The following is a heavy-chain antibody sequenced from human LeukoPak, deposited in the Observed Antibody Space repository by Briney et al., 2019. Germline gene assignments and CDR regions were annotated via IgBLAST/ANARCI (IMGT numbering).Heavy chain of an antibody. CDR2: LTSKAYGGTT. Sequence: PGGSLGLPRTAPGFTFGDFAMTWVPQAPGKGLGGVGFLTSKAYGGTTEYAASVKGRFTISRDDSKSVAYLQVYSLKAEDTAVYYCTRMIYCSGGSCSFDYWGQGTLVTVSS. CDR1: GFTFGDFA. D-gene: IGHD2-15*01. V-gene: IGHV3-49*04. CDR3: TRMIYCSGGSCSFDY. J-gene: IGHJ4*02.